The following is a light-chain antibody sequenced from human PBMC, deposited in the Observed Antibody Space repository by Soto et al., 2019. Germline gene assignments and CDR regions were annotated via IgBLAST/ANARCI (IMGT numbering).Light chain of an antibody. CDR2: EGS. CDR3: CSYAGSSTFPV. Sequence: QSALTQPASVSGSPGQSITISCTGTSSDVGSYNLVSWYQQHPGKAPKLMIYEGSKRPSGVSNRFSGSKSGNTASLTISGLQAEDEADYYCCSYAGSSTFPVFGTGTKVTFL. CDR1: SSDVGSYNL. V-gene: IGLV2-23*03. J-gene: IGLJ1*01.